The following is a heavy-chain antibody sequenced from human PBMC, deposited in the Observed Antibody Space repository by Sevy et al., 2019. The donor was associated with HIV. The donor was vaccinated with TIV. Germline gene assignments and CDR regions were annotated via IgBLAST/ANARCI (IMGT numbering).Heavy chain of an antibody. J-gene: IGHJ6*02. D-gene: IGHD3-22*01. CDR1: GGSLSGYF. Sequence: SETLSLTCDVSGGSLSGYFWLWIRQPPGRGLEWVGEVDHSGRTTYNPSLRSRVTISIDTSKSQFSLKLTSVTAADTAVYYCASPMIKNNRYGMELRGQGTTVTVSS. CDR2: VDHSGRT. CDR3: ASPMIKNNRYGMEL. V-gene: IGHV4-34*01.